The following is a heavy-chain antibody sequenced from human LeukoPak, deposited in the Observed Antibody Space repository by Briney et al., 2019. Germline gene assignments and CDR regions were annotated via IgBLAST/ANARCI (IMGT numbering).Heavy chain of an antibody. CDR1: GFTFSSYS. CDR2: ISSSSSYI. V-gene: IGHV3-21*04. J-gene: IGHJ6*02. CDR3: AKAEVPDFWYSGLDV. Sequence: GGSLRLSCAASGFTFSSYSMNWVRQAPGKGLEWVSSISSSSSYIYYADSVKGRFTISRDNSKNTVYPQLNSLRVEDTAVFYCAKAEVPDFWYSGLDVWGQGTTVTVSS. D-gene: IGHD4/OR15-4a*01.